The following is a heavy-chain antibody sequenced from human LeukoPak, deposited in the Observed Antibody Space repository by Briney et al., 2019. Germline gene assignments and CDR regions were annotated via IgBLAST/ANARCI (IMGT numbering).Heavy chain of an antibody. CDR2: IYYSGST. J-gene: IGHJ4*02. V-gene: IGHV4-39*01. Sequence: SETLSLTCTVSGGSISSSSYYWGWIRQPPGKGLEWIGSIYYSGSTYYNPSLKSRVTISEDTSKNQFSLKLSSVTAADTAVYYCARRSAVAGIDYFDYWGQGTLVTVSS. CDR1: GGSISSSSYY. D-gene: IGHD6-19*01. CDR3: ARRSAVAGIDYFDY.